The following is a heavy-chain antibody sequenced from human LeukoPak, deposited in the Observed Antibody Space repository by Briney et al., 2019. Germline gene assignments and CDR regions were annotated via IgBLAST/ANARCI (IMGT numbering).Heavy chain of an antibody. CDR3: VREPGTGWYRASDY. D-gene: IGHD6-19*01. J-gene: IGHJ4*02. CDR1: GFTYNDYG. CDR2: VTYGDNVA. Sequence: GRSLRLSCAASGFTYNDYGMHWVRQAPGKGLEWLAVVTYGDNVAHYRDSVRGRFTISRDNSKNTLYLQMSSLRDDDTAVYYCVREPGTGWYRASDYWGQGTLVTVSS. V-gene: IGHV3-33*05.